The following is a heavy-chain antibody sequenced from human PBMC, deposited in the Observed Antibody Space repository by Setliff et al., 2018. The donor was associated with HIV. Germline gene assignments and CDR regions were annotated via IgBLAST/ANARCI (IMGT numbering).Heavy chain of an antibody. J-gene: IGHJ6*03. CDR1: GGSISSGDHY. CDR3: ARGAAAAIMDSFYHYMDV. D-gene: IGHD3-16*01. CDR2: ISYIGST. Sequence: SETLSLTCTVSGGSISSGDHYWSWIRQHPGKGLEWIGYISYIGSTHYNLSLESRAHISVDTSKNVFSLKLSSVTAADTAVYYCARGAAAAIMDSFYHYMDVWGKGTTVTVSS. V-gene: IGHV4-31*03.